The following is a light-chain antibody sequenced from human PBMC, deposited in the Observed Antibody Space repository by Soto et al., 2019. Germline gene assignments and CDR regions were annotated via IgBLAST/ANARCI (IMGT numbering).Light chain of an antibody. CDR3: QQYGSSRWT. Sequence: EIVLTQSPGTMSLSPGERDTISCRASQSVSSIYLAWYQQKPGQAPRLLIYGASSRATGIPDRFSGSGYGTDFTLTISRLEPEDFAVYYCQQYGSSRWTFGQGTKV. V-gene: IGKV3-20*01. CDR1: QSVSSIY. CDR2: GAS. J-gene: IGKJ1*01.